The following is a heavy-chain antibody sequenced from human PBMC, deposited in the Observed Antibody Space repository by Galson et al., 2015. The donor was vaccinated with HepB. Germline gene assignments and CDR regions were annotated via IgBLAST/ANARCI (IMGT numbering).Heavy chain of an antibody. J-gene: IGHJ2*01. D-gene: IGHD4/OR15-4a*01. CDR2: IWRDGSNK. CDR3: ARETMVLNWYFDL. V-gene: IGHV3-33*01. Sequence: SLRLSCAASGFTFSTYGMHWVRHAPGKGLEWVAVIWRDGSNKYYVDSVKGRFTISRDNSKNTLYLQMNSLRAEDTAVYYCARETMVLNWYFDLWGRGTLVTVSS. CDR1: GFTFSTYG.